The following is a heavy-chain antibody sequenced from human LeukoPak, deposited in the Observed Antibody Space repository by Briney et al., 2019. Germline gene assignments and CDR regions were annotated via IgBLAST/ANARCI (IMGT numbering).Heavy chain of an antibody. CDR1: GGTLSSYA. CDR2: IIPIFGTA. CDR3: ARGIGAYYYYYGMDV. D-gene: IGHD3-10*01. J-gene: IGHJ6*02. Sequence: SVKVSCKASGGTLSSYAISWVRQAPGQGLEWMGGIIPIFGTANYAQKFQGRVTITADESTSTAYMELSSLRSEDTAVYYCARGIGAYYYYYGMDVWGQGTTVTVSS. V-gene: IGHV1-69*13.